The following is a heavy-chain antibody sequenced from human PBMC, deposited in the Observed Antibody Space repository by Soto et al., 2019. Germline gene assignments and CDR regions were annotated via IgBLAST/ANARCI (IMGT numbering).Heavy chain of an antibody. Sequence: QVQLVQSGTEVKKPGASVKVSCKASGYTFTSYGIHWVRQAPGQRLEWMGWINAANGDTKYSPKFQGRVTITGDISVSTAYMELRSLRSKDTAVYYCVRSHVSATGIDWFVPWGQGTLVTVSS. V-gene: IGHV1-3*01. CDR2: INAANGDT. J-gene: IGHJ5*02. D-gene: IGHD6-13*01. CDR3: VRSHVSATGIDWFVP. CDR1: GYTFTSYG.